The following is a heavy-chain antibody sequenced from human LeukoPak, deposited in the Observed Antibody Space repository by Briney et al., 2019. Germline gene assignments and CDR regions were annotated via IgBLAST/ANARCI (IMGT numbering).Heavy chain of an antibody. CDR3: ARGGDRSGYLQWRENDY. V-gene: IGHV3-48*02. D-gene: IGHD3-22*01. CDR1: GFTFSSYS. Sequence: GGSLRLSCAASGFTFSSYSMDWVRQAPGKELEWVSYISSSSSTIYYADSVKGRFTISRDNAKNSLYLQMNSLRDEDTAVYYCARGGDRSGYLQWRENDYWGQGTLVTVSS. J-gene: IGHJ4*02. CDR2: ISSSSSTI.